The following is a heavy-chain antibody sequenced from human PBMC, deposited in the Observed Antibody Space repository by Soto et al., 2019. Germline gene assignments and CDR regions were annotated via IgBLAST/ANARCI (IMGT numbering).Heavy chain of an antibody. Sequence: QVQLQESGPGLVKPSQTLSLTCTVSGSSISSGGYYWSWIRQHPGKGLEWIGSIYYSGSTYYNPSPKSRITISVHTSKNHFSLKLSSVTAADTAVYYCARDGLYDYVWGSYRSDAFDIWGQGTMVTVSS. CDR1: GSSISSGGYY. CDR2: IYYSGST. J-gene: IGHJ3*02. V-gene: IGHV4-31*03. D-gene: IGHD3-16*02. CDR3: ARDGLYDYVWGSYRSDAFDI.